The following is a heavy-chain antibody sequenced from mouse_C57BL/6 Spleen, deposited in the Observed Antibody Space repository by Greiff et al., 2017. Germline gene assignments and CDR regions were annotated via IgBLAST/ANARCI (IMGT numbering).Heavy chain of an antibody. D-gene: IGHD1-1*01. CDR3: ARFYYGSRGAMDY. J-gene: IGHJ4*01. Sequence: VQLQQPGAELVKPGASVKMSCKASGYTFTSYWITWVKQRPGQGLEWIGDIYPGSGSTNYNEKFKSKATLTVDTSSSTAYMQLSSLTSEDSAVYYCARFYYGSRGAMDYWGQGTSGTVSS. CDR2: IYPGSGST. CDR1: GYTFTSYW. V-gene: IGHV1-55*01.